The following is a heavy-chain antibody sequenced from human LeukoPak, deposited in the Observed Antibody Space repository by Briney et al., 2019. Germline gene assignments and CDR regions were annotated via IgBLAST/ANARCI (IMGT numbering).Heavy chain of an antibody. V-gene: IGHV4-59*01. Sequence: SETLSLTCAVYGGSFSGYYWSWIRQPPGKGPEWIGYIYYIGSTNYNPSLKSRVTISVDTSKNQFSLKLSSVTAADTAVYYCARGGYDYRHWGQGTLVTVSS. CDR3: ARGGYDYRH. CDR2: IYYIGST. J-gene: IGHJ1*01. D-gene: IGHD5-12*01. CDR1: GGSFSGYY.